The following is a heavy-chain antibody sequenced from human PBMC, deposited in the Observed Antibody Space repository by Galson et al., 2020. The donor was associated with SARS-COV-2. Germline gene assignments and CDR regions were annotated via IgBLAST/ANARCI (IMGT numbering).Heavy chain of an antibody. CDR3: ARLRYYDGLTGHIVEV. Sequence: ASVKVSCKASGYTFTDYYIHWVRQAPGQGLEWMGWINPKSGGTNYAQKFEGRVTMTRDTSITTAYMELSRLRADDMAVYYCARLRYYDGLTGHIVEVWGQGTMVTVSS. V-gene: IGHV1-2*02. D-gene: IGHD3-9*01. CDR2: INPKSGGT. CDR1: GYTFTDYY. J-gene: IGHJ6*02.